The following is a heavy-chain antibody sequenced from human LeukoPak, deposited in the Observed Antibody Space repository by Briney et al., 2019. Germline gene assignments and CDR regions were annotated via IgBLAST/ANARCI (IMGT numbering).Heavy chain of an antibody. J-gene: IGHJ5*02. V-gene: IGHV1-69*06. CDR3: ASVQGSSWLNWFDP. CDR1: GGTFSSYA. CDR2: IIPIFGTA. D-gene: IGHD6-13*01. Sequence: GASVKVSCKASGGTFSSYAISWVRQAPGQGLEWMGGIIPIFGTANYAQKFQGRATITADKSTSTAYMELSSLRSEDTAVYYCASVQGSSWLNWFDPWGQGTLSPSPQ.